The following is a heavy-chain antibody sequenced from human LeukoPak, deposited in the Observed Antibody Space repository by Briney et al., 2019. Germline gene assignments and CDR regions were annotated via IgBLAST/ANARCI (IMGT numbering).Heavy chain of an antibody. D-gene: IGHD3-10*01. CDR2: IYTSGST. J-gene: IGHJ5*02. CDR3: ARVGRGDWLDP. CDR1: GGSISSYY. V-gene: IGHV4-4*09. Sequence: PSETLSLTCTVSGGSISSYYWSWIRQPPGKGLEWIGYIYTSGSTNYNPSLKSRVTISVDTSKNQFSLKLSSVTAADTAVYYCARVGRGDWLDPWGQGTLVTVSS.